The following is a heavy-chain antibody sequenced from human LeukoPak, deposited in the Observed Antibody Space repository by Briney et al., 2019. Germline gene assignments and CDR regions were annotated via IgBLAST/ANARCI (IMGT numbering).Heavy chain of an antibody. D-gene: IGHD1-26*01. J-gene: IGHJ5*02. V-gene: IGHV4-39*07. CDR2: IYYSGST. CDR1: GGSISSSSYY. CDR3: ARAHSGSFVWFDP. Sequence: SETLSLTCTVSGGSISSSSYYWGWIRQPPGKGLEWIGSIYYSGSTYYNPSLKSRVTISVDTSKNQFSLKLSSVTAADTAVYYCARAHSGSFVWFDPWGQGTLVTVSS.